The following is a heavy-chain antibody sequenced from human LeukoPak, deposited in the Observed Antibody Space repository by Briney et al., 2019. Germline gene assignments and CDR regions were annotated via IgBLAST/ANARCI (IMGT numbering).Heavy chain of an antibody. CDR1: GYTFTSYD. Sequence: GASVKVSCKASGYTFTSYDINWVRQATGQGLEWMGWMNPNSGNTGYAQKFQGRVTMTRNTSIGTAYMELSSLRSEDTAVYYCARAIPHDAFDIWGQGAMVTVSS. V-gene: IGHV1-8*01. CDR3: ARAIPHDAFDI. CDR2: MNPNSGNT. J-gene: IGHJ3*02.